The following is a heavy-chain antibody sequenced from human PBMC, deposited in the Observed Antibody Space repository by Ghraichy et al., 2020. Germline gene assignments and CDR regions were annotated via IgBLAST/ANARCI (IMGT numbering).Heavy chain of an antibody. J-gene: IGHJ3*02. CDR2: IRSKAYGGTT. D-gene: IGHD3-3*01. CDR1: GFTFGDYA. Sequence: GGSLRLSCTASGFTFGDYAMSWFRQAPGKGLEWVGFIRSKAYGGTTEYAASVKGRFTISRDDSKSIAYLQMNSLKTEDTAVYYCTRAEFGWRPYYDVWCGYVAFYIWGQERMVIVSS. CDR3: TRAEFGWRPYYDVWCGYVAFYI. V-gene: IGHV3-49*03.